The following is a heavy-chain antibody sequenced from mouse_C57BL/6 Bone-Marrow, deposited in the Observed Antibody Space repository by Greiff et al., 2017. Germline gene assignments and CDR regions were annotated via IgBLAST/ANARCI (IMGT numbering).Heavy chain of an antibody. Sequence: VQLQQSGPELVKPGASVKISCKASGHAFSSSWMNWVKQRPGKGLEWIGRIYPGDGDTNYNGKFKGKATLTADKSSSTAYMQLSSLTSEDSAVYFCARGNTTGWFAYWGQGTLVTVSA. D-gene: IGHD1-1*01. J-gene: IGHJ3*01. CDR3: ARGNTTGWFAY. CDR1: GHAFSSSW. CDR2: IYPGDGDT. V-gene: IGHV1-82*01.